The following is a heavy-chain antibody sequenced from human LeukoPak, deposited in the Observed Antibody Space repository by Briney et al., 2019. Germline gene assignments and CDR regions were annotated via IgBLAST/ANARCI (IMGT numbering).Heavy chain of an antibody. CDR3: AIGDCSSTSCYDY. V-gene: IGHV3-53*01. Sequence: PGGSLRLSCAASGFTVSSNYMSWVRQAPGKGLEWVSVIYSGGSTYYADSVKGRFTISRDNSKNTLYLQMNSLRAEDTAVYYCAIGDCSSTSCYDYWGQGTLVTVSS. CDR1: GFTVSSNY. CDR2: IYSGGST. D-gene: IGHD2-2*01. J-gene: IGHJ4*02.